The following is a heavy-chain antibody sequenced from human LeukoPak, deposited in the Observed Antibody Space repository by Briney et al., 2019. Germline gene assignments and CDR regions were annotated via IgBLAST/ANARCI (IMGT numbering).Heavy chain of an antibody. Sequence: ASVKVSCKASGYTFTGYYMHLVRQAPGQGLEWMGWINPNSGGTNYAQKFQGRVTMTRDTSISTAYMELSRLRSDDTAVYYCARVLAYCGGDCYFDYWGQGTLVTVSS. J-gene: IGHJ4*02. D-gene: IGHD2-21*01. CDR2: INPNSGGT. CDR1: GYTFTGYY. V-gene: IGHV1-2*02. CDR3: ARVLAYCGGDCYFDY.